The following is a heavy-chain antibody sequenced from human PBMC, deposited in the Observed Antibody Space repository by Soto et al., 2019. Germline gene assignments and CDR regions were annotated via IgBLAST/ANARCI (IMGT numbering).Heavy chain of an antibody. CDR3: ARGHAVVVVAATPYYYYGMDF. CDR2: NNHSGST. V-gene: IGHV4-34*01. J-gene: IGHJ6*02. D-gene: IGHD2-15*01. CDR1: GVTFSGYD. Sequence: PSETLSLNGAVYGVTFSGYDWSCIRQTPGKGLEWIGENNHSGSTNYNPSLKSRVTISVDTSKNQFSLEPSSVTAADTAVYYCARGHAVVVVAATPYYYYGMDFWGQGTTVT.